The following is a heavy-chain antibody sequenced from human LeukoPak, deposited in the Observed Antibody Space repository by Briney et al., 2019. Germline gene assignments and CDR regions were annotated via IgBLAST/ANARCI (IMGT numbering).Heavy chain of an antibody. CDR2: IYYSGST. Sequence: SETLSLTCTVSGGSISSSSYYWGWIRQPPGKGLEWIGSIYYSGSTYYNPSLKSRVTISVDTSKNQFSLKLSSVTAADTAVYYCARRGRGTRTAAAGTPYYFDYWGQGTLVTVSS. J-gene: IGHJ4*02. CDR1: GGSISSSSYY. CDR3: ARRGRGTRTAAAGTPYYFDY. D-gene: IGHD6-13*01. V-gene: IGHV4-39*01.